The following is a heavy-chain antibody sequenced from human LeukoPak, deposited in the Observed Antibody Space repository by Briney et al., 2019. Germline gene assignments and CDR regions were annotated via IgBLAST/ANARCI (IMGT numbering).Heavy chain of an antibody. CDR2: INPNSGGT. Sequence: ASVKVSCTASGYTFTSYGISWVRQAPGQGLEWMGWINPNSGGTNYAQKFQGRVTMTRDTSISTAYMELSRLRSDDTAVYYCARDLPDCSGGSCYSEFYFDCWGQGTLVTVSS. D-gene: IGHD2-15*01. V-gene: IGHV1-2*02. CDR3: ARDLPDCSGGSCYSEFYFDC. CDR1: GYTFTSYG. J-gene: IGHJ4*02.